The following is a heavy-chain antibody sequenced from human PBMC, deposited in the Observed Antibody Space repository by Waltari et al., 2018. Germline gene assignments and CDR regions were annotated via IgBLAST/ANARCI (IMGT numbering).Heavy chain of an antibody. D-gene: IGHD6-19*01. Sequence: QLQLQESGPGLVKPSETLSFTCTVSGGSISSSSYYWGLIRPPPGKGLEWIGSIYYSGSTYYNPSLKSRVTISVDTSKNQFSLKLSSVTAADTAVYYCATKRESSASGFDYWGQGTLVTVSS. CDR2: IYYSGST. CDR1: GGSISSSSYY. CDR3: ATKRESSASGFDY. V-gene: IGHV4-39*01. J-gene: IGHJ4*02.